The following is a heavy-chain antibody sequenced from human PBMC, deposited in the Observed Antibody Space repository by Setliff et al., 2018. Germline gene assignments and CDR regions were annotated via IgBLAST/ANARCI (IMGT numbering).Heavy chain of an antibody. CDR2: IRSKANSYAT. CDR1: GFTFSNAW. CDR3: FIVVVVAAHY. V-gene: IGHV3-73*01. D-gene: IGHD2-15*01. Sequence: PGGSLRLSCAALGFTFSNAWMSWVRQAPGKGLEWVGRIRSKANSYATAYAASVKGRFTISRDDSKNTAYLQMNSLKTEDTAVYYCFIVVVVAAHYWGQGTLVTVSS. J-gene: IGHJ4*02.